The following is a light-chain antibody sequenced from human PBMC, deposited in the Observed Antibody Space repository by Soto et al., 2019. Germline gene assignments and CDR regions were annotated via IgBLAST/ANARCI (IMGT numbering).Light chain of an antibody. CDR1: QSVDNN. Sequence: EIVMTQSPVTLSASPGESATLSCRASQSVDNNVAWYQQKPGQAPRLLIVGSFARATGIPARFSGSGSGSEFTLTISSLEPEDFAVYYCQQRSNWPPITFGQGTRLEIK. V-gene: IGKV3-15*01. CDR3: QQRSNWPPIT. J-gene: IGKJ5*01. CDR2: GSF.